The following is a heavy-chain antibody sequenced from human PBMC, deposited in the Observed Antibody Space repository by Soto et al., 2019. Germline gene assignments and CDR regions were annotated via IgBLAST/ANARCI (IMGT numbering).Heavy chain of an antibody. CDR2: ISYDGSNK. J-gene: IGHJ4*02. V-gene: IGHV3-30-3*01. CDR3: ARQRWLQLYDY. D-gene: IGHD1-1*01. CDR1: GFTFSSYA. Sequence: PVGSLRLSCAASGFTFSSYAMHWVRQAPGKGLEWVAVISYDGSNKYYADSVKGRFTISRDNSKNTLYLQMNSLRAEDTAVYYCARQRWLQLYDYWGQGTLVTVSS.